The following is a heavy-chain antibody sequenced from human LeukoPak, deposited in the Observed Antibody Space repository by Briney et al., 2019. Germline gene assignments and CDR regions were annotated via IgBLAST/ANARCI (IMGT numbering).Heavy chain of an antibody. CDR3: GRYYYYYYMDV. CDR2: ISGSGTRT. CDR1: GLSFSDYV. J-gene: IGHJ6*03. V-gene: IGHV3-23*01. Sequence: PGGTLRLSCAASGLSFSDYVMSWVRQAPGKGLEWVSDISGSGTRTYYADSVKGRFTISRDNAKNSLYLQMNSLRAEDTAVYYCGRYYYYYYMDVWGKGTTVTVSS.